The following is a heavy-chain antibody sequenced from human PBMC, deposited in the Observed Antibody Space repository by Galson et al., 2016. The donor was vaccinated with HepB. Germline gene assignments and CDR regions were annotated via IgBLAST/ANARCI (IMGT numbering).Heavy chain of an antibody. Sequence: SETLSLTCTVSGGSISDYYCSWIRQSPGKGLEWIGHIYTSGNNKCNPSLESRVTISVDTSKNQFFLDVNSVTAADTAIYYCSATTTGWHAWWGQGNLVTVSS. CDR1: GGSISDYY. J-gene: IGHJ4*02. CDR3: SATTTGWHAW. V-gene: IGHV4-59*01. D-gene: IGHD6-19*01. CDR2: IYTSGNN.